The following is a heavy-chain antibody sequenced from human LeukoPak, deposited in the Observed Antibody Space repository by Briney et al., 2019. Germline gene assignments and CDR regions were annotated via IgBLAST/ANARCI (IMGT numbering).Heavy chain of an antibody. D-gene: IGHD6-13*01. Sequence: PSETLSLTCTVSGYSVSSGYYWGWIRQPPGKGLEWIGSMYHSGDTYYNPSLKSRVTISVDTSKNQLSLNLSSVTATATAVYYCARSKAHLSNSWYGNRFDPWGQGTLVTVSS. CDR3: ARSKAHLSNSWYGNRFDP. V-gene: IGHV4-38-2*02. CDR2: MYHSGDT. J-gene: IGHJ5*02. CDR1: GYSVSSGYY.